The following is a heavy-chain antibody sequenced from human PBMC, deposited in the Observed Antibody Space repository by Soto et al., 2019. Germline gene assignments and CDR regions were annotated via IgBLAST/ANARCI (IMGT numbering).Heavy chain of an antibody. J-gene: IGHJ4*02. D-gene: IGHD2-15*01. Sequence: VHVEESGGGLVLPGGSLRLSCTVSAVSEFSFSDQYMDWVRQAPGKGLEWVGRSRNRVNNFSTAYAASVQGRFTISRDESKNTVYLQMHSMKTDDTAVYYCSRVAPSAKSPDYGGQGTLVTVSS. CDR2: SRNRVNNFST. CDR3: SRVAPSAKSPDY. CDR1: AVSEFSFSDQY. V-gene: IGHV3-72*01.